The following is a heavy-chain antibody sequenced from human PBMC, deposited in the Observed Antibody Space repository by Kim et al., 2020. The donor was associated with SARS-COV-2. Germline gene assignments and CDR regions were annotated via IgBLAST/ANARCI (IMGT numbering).Heavy chain of an antibody. V-gene: IGHV1-46*01. CDR3: ARAVPAAVAAGNWFDP. Sequence: KFQGRVTMTRDTSTSTVYMELSSLRSEDTAVYYCARAVPAAVAAGNWFDPWGQGTLVTVSS. D-gene: IGHD2-2*01. J-gene: IGHJ5*02.